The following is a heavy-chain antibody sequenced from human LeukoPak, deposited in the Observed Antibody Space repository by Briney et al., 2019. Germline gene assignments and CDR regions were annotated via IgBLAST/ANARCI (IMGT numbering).Heavy chain of an antibody. V-gene: IGHV2-5*02. Sequence: SGPTLVKPTQTLTLTCTFSGFSLSTTAENVAWIRQPPGKALEWLALIYWDDDKRYSPSLETRLTITKDTPKNQVLLTMTNMDPVDTATYYCAHTMTTTGAFDIWGQGTMVTVSS. CDR2: IYWDDDK. D-gene: IGHD1-1*01. CDR1: GFSLSTTAEN. J-gene: IGHJ3*02. CDR3: AHTMTTTGAFDI.